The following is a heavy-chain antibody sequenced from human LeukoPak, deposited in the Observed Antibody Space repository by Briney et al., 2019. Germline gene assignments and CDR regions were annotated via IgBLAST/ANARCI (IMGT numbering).Heavy chain of an antibody. CDR1: GDSISSGDHY. CDR2: IYYSGST. D-gene: IGHD6-13*01. J-gene: IGHJ5*02. Sequence: NTSETLSLTRTVSGDSISSGDHYWTWIRQPPGKGLEWIGYIYYSGSTNYNPSLKSRVTISVDTSKNQFSLKLSSVTAADTAVYYCAREHRGGSWYFGNWFDPWGQGTLVTVSS. V-gene: IGHV4-61*08. CDR3: AREHRGGSWYFGNWFDP.